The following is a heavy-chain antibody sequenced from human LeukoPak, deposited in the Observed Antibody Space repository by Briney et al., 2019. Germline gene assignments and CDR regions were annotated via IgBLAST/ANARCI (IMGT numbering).Heavy chain of an antibody. CDR3: ARVGCRGGSCSSRGDYYYGMDV. Sequence: GGSLRLSCAASGFTFSSYSMNWVRQAPGKGLEWVSSISSSGSYISYPDSVKGRFTISRDNAKNSLFPQMNSLRAEDTAVYYCARVGCRGGSCSSRGDYYYGMDVWGQGTTVTVSS. D-gene: IGHD2-15*01. CDR2: ISSSGSYI. V-gene: IGHV3-21*01. CDR1: GFTFSSYS. J-gene: IGHJ6*02.